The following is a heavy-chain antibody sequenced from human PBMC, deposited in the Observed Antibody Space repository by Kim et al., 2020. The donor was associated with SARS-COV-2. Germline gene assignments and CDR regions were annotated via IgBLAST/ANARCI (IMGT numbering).Heavy chain of an antibody. CDR3: ARERRITMVRGVYGGGMDV. Sequence: GGSLRLSCAASGFTFSSYAMHWVRQAPGKGLEWVAVISYDGSNKYYADSVKGRFTISRDNSKNTLYLQMNSLRAEDTAVYYCARERRITMVRGVYGGGMDVWGQGTTVTVSS. CDR2: ISYDGSNK. V-gene: IGHV3-30-3*01. CDR1: GFTFSSYA. J-gene: IGHJ6*02. D-gene: IGHD3-10*01.